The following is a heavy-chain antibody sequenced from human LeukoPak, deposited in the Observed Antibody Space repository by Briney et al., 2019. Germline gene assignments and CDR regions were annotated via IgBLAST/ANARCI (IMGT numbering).Heavy chain of an antibody. J-gene: IGHJ4*02. D-gene: IGHD3-22*01. V-gene: IGHV4-59*01. Sequence: PSETLSLTCTVSGGSFSSYYWSWVRQPPGKGLEWIGYVYYSGSTNYNPSLKSRVTISVDTSKNQFSLKLSSVTAADTAVYYCAAYYDSSGVDYWGQGTLVTVSS. CDR1: GGSFSSYY. CDR2: VYYSGST. CDR3: AAYYDSSGVDY.